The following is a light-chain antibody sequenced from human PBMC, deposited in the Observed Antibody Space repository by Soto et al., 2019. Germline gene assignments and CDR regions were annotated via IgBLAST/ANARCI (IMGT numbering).Light chain of an antibody. CDR2: GAS. J-gene: IGKJ2*01. CDR1: QSVSSN. CDR3: HQYYYWPQT. V-gene: IGKV3-15*01. Sequence: VMTQSPATLSVSPGERATLACRASQSVSSNLAWYQHKPGQAPRLLIYGASSRATGIPARFSGSGSGTEFTLTISSLQSEDFAVYYCHQYYYWPQTFGQGTKLEIK.